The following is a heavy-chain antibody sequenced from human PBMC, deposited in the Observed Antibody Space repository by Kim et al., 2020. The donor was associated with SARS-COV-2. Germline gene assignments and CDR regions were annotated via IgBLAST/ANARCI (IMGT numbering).Heavy chain of an antibody. D-gene: IGHD3-10*01. J-gene: IGHJ5*02. Sequence: ASVKVSCKVSGYTLTELSMHWVRQAPGKGLEWMGGFDPEDGETIYAQKFQGRVTMTEDTSTDTAYMELSSLRSEDTAVYYCATDLSGSGSYYNPWFDPWGQGTLVTVSS. CDR3: ATDLSGSGSYYNPWFDP. CDR1: GYTLTELS. V-gene: IGHV1-24*01. CDR2: FDPEDGET.